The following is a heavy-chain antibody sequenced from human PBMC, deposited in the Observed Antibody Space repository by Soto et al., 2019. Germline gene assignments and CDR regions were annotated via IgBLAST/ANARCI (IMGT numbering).Heavy chain of an antibody. CDR2: IRSKANSYAT. CDR1: GFTFSGSA. CDR3: TLYDKDY. Sequence: EVQLVESGGGLVQPGGSLKLSCAASGFTFSGSAMHWVRQASGKGLEWVGRIRSKANSYATAYVASVKGRFTISRDDSKNTAYLQMNSLKTEDTAVYYCTLYDKDYWGQGTLVTVSS. D-gene: IGHD5-12*01. V-gene: IGHV3-73*02. J-gene: IGHJ4*02.